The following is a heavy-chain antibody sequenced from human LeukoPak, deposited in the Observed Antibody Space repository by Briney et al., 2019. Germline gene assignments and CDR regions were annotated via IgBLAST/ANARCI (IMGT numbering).Heavy chain of an antibody. CDR2: IRFDGSYK. V-gene: IGHV3-30*02. CDR1: GFTFVTYG. J-gene: IGHJ4*02. D-gene: IGHD6-19*01. CDR3: ARSGYSSGWYGEYYYFDY. Sequence: QPGGSLRLSCAASGFTFVTYGMHWLRQAPGKGLEWVAFIRFDGSYKEYADSVKGRFPISRDNAKNSLYLQMNSLRAEDTAVYYCARSGYSSGWYGEYYYFDYWGQGTLVTVSS.